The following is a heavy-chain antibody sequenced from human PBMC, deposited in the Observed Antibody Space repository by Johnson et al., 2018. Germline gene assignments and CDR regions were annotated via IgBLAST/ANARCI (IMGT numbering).Heavy chain of an antibody. V-gene: IGHV3-33*01. CDR3: ARDRSPTPTVTTHYSYGLDV. J-gene: IGHJ6*02. CDR1: GFTFSSYG. D-gene: IGHD4-17*01. Sequence: QVQLQESGGGVVQPGRSLRLSCAAAGFTFSSYGMPWVRQAPGKGLQWVTLIWYDGSSKDYADSVKGRFTIAKDNSKNTLYLQMNSLRAEDTAVYYCARDRSPTPTVTTHYSYGLDVWGQGTTVTVSS. CDR2: IWYDGSSK.